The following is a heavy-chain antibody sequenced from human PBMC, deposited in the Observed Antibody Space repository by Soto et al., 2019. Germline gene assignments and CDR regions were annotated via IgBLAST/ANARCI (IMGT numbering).Heavy chain of an antibody. CDR2: IIPLLDIA. J-gene: IGHJ4*02. V-gene: IGHV1-69*08. D-gene: IGHD5-12*01. CDR3: ARDSPIGSTFSGYDAIDY. CDR1: GGTFSNDI. Sequence: QVQLVQSGAEVKKPGSSVKVSCKTSGGTFSNDIITWVRQAPGQGLEWMGRIIPLLDIANYAQKFQSRVTITADKSTGTAYMELNSLRSEDTAVYYCARDSPIGSTFSGYDAIDYWGQGTLVTVSS.